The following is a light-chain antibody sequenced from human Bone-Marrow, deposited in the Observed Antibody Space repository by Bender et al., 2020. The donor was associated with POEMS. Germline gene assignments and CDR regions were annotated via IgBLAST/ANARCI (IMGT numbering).Light chain of an antibody. CDR2: WTS. J-gene: IGLJ3*02. Sequence: QTVVTQEPSFSVSPGGTITLTCGLTSGSVSTNYYPSWYQQTPGQAPRTLIYWTSMRSSGVPDRFSGSILGNKAALTITGAQADDESDYYCLLYLGGGIWVFGGGTKVTVL. V-gene: IGLV8-61*01. CDR3: LLYLGGGIWV. CDR1: SGSVSTNYY.